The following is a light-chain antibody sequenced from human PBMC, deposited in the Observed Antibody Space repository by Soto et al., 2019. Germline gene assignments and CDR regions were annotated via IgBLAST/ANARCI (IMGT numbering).Light chain of an antibody. Sequence: SYELTQPPSVSVAPGQTARTTCGGNNIGGKSVHWYQQKPGQAPVLVVYADSDRPSGIPERFSGSNSGNTATLTINRVEAGDETDYYCQVWDSSSDHVVFGGGTKLTVL. V-gene: IGLV3-21*02. CDR1: NIGGKS. CDR2: ADS. J-gene: IGLJ2*01. CDR3: QVWDSSSDHVV.